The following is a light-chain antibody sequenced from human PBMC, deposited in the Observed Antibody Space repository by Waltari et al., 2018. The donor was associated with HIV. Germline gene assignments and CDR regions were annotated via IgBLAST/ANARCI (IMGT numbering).Light chain of an antibody. CDR3: QSADSSGTYWM. CDR1: ELPKQY. J-gene: IGLJ3*02. CDR2: KDT. V-gene: IGLV3-25*03. Sequence: SHELTQPPSVSVSPGQTARITCFGDELPKQYAYWYQQKPGQDPILVMYKDTKRPSGIPERFSGSSSGTTVTLTISGVQPEDEADYYCQSADSSGTYWMFGGGTKLTVL.